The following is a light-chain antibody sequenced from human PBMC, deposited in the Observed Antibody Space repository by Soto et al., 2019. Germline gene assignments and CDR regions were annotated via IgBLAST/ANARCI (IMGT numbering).Light chain of an antibody. V-gene: IGKV3-15*01. J-gene: IGKJ1*01. CDR1: QSDGRN. CDR2: DAS. CDR3: QQYNNCPPAT. Sequence: EIVLTQSPASSSASPGETAALSSSASQSDGRNLARYQQKPGQAPRRLXYDASTRATGIPARFSGSGSGTELTLPISSLQSEDFAVDYCQQYNNCPPATFGQGTKVDIK.